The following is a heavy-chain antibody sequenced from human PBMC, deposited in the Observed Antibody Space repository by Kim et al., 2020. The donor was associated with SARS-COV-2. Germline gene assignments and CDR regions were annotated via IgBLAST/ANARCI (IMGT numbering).Heavy chain of an antibody. D-gene: IGHD3-22*01. J-gene: IGHJ4*02. CDR3: ARSSPYYDRSGYFPYHFDY. CDR2: ISTSSTYI. Sequence: GESLRLSCAASGFTSSTYNINWVRQAPGKGLEWVSSISTSSTYIHYADSVKGRFTISRDNAKNSLYLQMNSLRAEDTAVYYCARSSPYYDRSGYFPYHFDYWGQGTLVTVSS. CDR1: GFTSSTYN. V-gene: IGHV3-21*01.